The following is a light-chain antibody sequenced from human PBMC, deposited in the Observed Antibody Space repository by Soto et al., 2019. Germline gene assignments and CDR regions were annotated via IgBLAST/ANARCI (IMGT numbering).Light chain of an antibody. CDR2: GAS. V-gene: IGKV3-20*01. CDR1: QSVSSNY. CDR3: QKYGSSPPWT. Sequence: EIVLTQSPGTLSLSPGERGTLSCRASQSVSSNYLAWYQQKPGQAPRLLIYGASSRATGIPDRFSGSGSGTDFTLTISRLEPEDLAVNFCQKYGSSPPWTFGQGTKLEI. J-gene: IGKJ1*01.